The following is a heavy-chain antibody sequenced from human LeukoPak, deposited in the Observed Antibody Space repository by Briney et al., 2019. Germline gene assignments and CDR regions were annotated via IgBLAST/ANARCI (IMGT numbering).Heavy chain of an antibody. CDR1: GGSINNYY. V-gene: IGHV4-59*01. CDR2: IYYSGST. Sequence: SETLSLTCTVSGGSINNYYWSWIRQPPGRGLEWIGYIYYSGSTNYSPSLKSRVTISVDTSKNQFSLNLNSVTAADTAVYYCARESESSGWFAYWGQGTLVTVSS. D-gene: IGHD6-19*01. J-gene: IGHJ4*02. CDR3: ARESESSGWFAY.